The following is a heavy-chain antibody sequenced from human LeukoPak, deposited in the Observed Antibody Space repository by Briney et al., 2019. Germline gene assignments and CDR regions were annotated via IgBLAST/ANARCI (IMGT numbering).Heavy chain of an antibody. Sequence: GGSLRLSCAASGFTFNDYYMSWIRQAPGEGLGWISYISSSSSTIYYADSVKGRFTISRDNAKNSLYLQLNSLRAEDTAVYYCTREEAGATDYWGQGTLVTVSS. CDR3: TREEAGATDY. J-gene: IGHJ4*02. V-gene: IGHV3-11*01. CDR2: ISSSSSTI. D-gene: IGHD1-26*01. CDR1: GFTFNDYY.